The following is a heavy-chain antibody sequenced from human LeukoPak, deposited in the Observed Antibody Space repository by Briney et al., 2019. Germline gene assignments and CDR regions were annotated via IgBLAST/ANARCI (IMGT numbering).Heavy chain of an antibody. CDR3: ARGQFSQYCSSTSCYRGWFDP. J-gene: IGHJ5*02. Sequence: SETLSLTCAVYSGSFSGYYWSWIRQPPGKGLEWIGEINHSGSTNYNPSLKSRVTISVDTSKNQFSLKLSSVTAADTAVYYCARGQFSQYCSSTSCYRGWFDPWGQGTLVTVSS. D-gene: IGHD2-2*02. V-gene: IGHV4-34*01. CDR2: INHSGST. CDR1: SGSFSGYY.